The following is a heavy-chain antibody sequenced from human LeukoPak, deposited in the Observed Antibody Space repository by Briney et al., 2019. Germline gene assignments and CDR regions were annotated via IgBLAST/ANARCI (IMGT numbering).Heavy chain of an antibody. D-gene: IGHD6-13*01. Sequence: KTSETLSLTCTVSGGSISSYYWGWIRQPPGKGLEWIGSIYYSGSTYYNPSLKSRVTISVDTSKNQFSLKLSSVTAADTAVYYCARDRGSSWSYYFDYWGQGTLVTVSS. CDR3: ARDRGSSWSYYFDY. V-gene: IGHV4-39*07. J-gene: IGHJ4*02. CDR1: GGSISSYY. CDR2: IYYSGST.